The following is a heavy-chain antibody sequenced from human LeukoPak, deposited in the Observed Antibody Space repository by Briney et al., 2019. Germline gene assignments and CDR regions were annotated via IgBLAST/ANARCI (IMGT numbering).Heavy chain of an antibody. D-gene: IGHD3-10*01. J-gene: IGHJ4*02. V-gene: IGHV3-48*02. Sequence: GGSLRLSCAASGFTFSSYCMNWVGQAPGKGLEWVSYISSSSSTMYYADSVKGRFTISRDNAKNSLYLQMNSLRDEDTAVYYCARAYYYALDYWGQGTLVTVSS. CDR2: ISSSSSTM. CDR1: GFTFSSYC. CDR3: ARAYYYALDY.